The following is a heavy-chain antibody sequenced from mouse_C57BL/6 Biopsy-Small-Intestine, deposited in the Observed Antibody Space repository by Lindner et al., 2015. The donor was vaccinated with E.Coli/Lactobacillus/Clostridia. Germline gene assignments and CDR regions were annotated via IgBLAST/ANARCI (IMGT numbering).Heavy chain of an antibody. V-gene: IGHV14-1*01. Sequence: VQLQESGAELVRPGASVKLSCTASGFNIKDYYMHWVKQRPEQGLEWIGRIDPEDGDTEYAPKFQGKATMTADTSSNTAYLQLSSLTSEDTAVYYCTTWGYWTREYFDVWGTGTTVTVSS. CDR3: TTWGYWTREYFDV. D-gene: IGHD3-1*01. CDR2: IDPEDGDT. CDR1: GFNIKDYY. J-gene: IGHJ1*03.